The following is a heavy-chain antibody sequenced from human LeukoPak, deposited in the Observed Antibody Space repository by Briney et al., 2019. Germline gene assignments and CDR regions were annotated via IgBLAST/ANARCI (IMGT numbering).Heavy chain of an antibody. J-gene: IGHJ4*02. CDR2: FNSNGAVI. D-gene: IGHD4-17*01. CDR3: ARDPDGDYDFDY. V-gene: IGHV3-48*01. CDR1: GFSFSDYG. Sequence: GGSLRLSCAASGFSFSDYGMNWVRRAPGKGLEWLSHFNSNGAVISYADSVKGRFTISRDTAKSSLYLQMNSLKIEDTAIYFCARDPDGDYDFDYWGQGTLVTVSS.